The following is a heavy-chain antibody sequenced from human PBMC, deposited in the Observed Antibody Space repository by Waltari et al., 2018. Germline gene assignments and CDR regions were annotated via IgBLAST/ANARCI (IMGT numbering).Heavy chain of an antibody. Sequence: VQLQESGPGLVKPSETLSLTCAVSGYSISSGYYWGWIRQPPGQGLEWIGSIYHSGNTYYNPARKSRVTISVDTSKNQFSLKLSAVTAADTAVYYCAREYNHYYDSSGSDFDYWGQGTLVTVSS. V-gene: IGHV4-38-2*02. CDR3: AREYNHYYDSSGSDFDY. D-gene: IGHD3-22*01. CDR1: GYSISSGYY. J-gene: IGHJ4*02. CDR2: IYHSGNT.